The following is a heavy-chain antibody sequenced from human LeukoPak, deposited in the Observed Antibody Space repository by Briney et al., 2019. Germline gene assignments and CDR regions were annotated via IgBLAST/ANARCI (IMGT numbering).Heavy chain of an antibody. V-gene: IGHV1-18*04. CDR2: ISAYNGNT. D-gene: IGHD2-15*01. Sequence: ASVKVSCKASGYTFTSYGISWVRQAPGQGLEWMGWISAYNGNTNYAQKLQGRVTMTTDTSTITAYMELRSLRSDDTAVYYCARDLSQSCSGGSCYYMVYWGQGTLVTVSS. J-gene: IGHJ4*02. CDR1: GYTFTSYG. CDR3: ARDLSQSCSGGSCYYMVY.